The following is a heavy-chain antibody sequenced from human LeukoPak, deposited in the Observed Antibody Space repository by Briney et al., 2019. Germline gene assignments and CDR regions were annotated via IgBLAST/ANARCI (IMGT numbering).Heavy chain of an antibody. Sequence: GGSLRLSCAASRFTFSQYSMNWVRQAPGKGLEWVSSISTNSDYIYYTDSVRGRFTISRDNAKNSLYLQMNSLRAEDTAGYYCAAGSTNCYSCGWFDPWGQGTLVTVSS. CDR2: ISTNSDYI. CDR1: RFTFSQYS. CDR3: AAGSTNCYSCGWFDP. V-gene: IGHV3-21*01. D-gene: IGHD2-2*01. J-gene: IGHJ5*02.